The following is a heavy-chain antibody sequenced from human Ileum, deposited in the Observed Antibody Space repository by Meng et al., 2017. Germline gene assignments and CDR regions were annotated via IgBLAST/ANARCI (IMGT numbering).Heavy chain of an antibody. J-gene: IGHJ4*02. V-gene: IGHV4-34*01. CDR2: INHSGST. CDR3: ARNYYDSSGEDSNDY. Sequence: VQLQQWGAGLLKPSEALSLTCAVYGGSFSGYYWSWIRQPQGKGLEWIGEINHSGSTNYNPSLKSRVTISVDTSKNQFSLKLSSVTAADTAVYYCARNYYDSSGEDSNDYWGQGTLVTVSS. CDR1: GGSFSGYY. D-gene: IGHD3-22*01.